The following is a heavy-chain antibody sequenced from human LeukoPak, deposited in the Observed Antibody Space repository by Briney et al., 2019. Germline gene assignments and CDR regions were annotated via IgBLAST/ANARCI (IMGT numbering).Heavy chain of an antibody. CDR3: AVEGYYDSSGYYPATLFDY. J-gene: IGHJ4*02. V-gene: IGHV4-39*01. D-gene: IGHD3-22*01. CDR2: IYYSGST. CDR1: GGSISSSSYY. Sequence: SQTLSLTCTVSGGSISSSSYYWGWIRQPPGKGLELIGSIYYSGSTYYNPSLKSRVAISVDTSKNQFSLKLSSVTAADTAVYYCAVEGYYDSSGYYPATLFDYWGQGTLVTVSS.